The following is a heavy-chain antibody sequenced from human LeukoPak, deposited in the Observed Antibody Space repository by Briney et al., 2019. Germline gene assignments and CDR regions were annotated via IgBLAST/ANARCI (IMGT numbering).Heavy chain of an antibody. CDR2: ISAGGTAE. CDR3: ARGPQYYDILTGYSNAPFDV. J-gene: IGHJ3*01. Sequence: GGSPRLSCAASGFTFSDYYMSWIRQAPGKGPEWVSCISAGGTAEYYADSVKGRFTISRDTARNSVFLQMNSLRAGDTALYYCARGPQYYDILTGYSNAPFDVWGQGTMVTVSS. D-gene: IGHD3-9*01. CDR1: GFTFSDYY. V-gene: IGHV3-11*01.